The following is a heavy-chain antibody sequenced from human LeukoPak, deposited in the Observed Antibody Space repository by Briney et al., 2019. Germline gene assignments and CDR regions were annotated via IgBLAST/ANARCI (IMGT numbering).Heavy chain of an antibody. J-gene: IGHJ4*02. Sequence: GGSLRLSCAASGFTFSSYGMSWVRQAPGKGLEWVSAISGSGGSTYYADSVKGRFTISRDNSKNTLYLQMNSLRAEDTAVYYCARGGTWIVDYWGQGTLVTVSS. V-gene: IGHV3-23*01. CDR1: GFTFSSYG. CDR2: ISGSGGST. CDR3: ARGGTWIVDY. D-gene: IGHD5-12*01.